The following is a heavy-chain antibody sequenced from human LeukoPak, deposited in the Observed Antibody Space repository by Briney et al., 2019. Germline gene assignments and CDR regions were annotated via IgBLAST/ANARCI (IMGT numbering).Heavy chain of an antibody. D-gene: IGHD3-10*01. Sequence: PSETLSLTCTVSGGSISSYYWSWIRQPPGKGLEWIGYIYYSGSTNYNPSLKSRVTISVDTSKNQFSLKLSSVTAADTAVYCCARHVSGWFGELVYYYMDVWGKGTTVTVSS. CDR3: ARHVSGWFGELVYYYMDV. CDR2: IYYSGST. V-gene: IGHV4-59*08. CDR1: GGSISSYY. J-gene: IGHJ6*03.